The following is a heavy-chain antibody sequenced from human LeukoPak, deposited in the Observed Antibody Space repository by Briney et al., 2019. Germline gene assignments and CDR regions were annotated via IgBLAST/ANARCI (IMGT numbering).Heavy chain of an antibody. CDR2: ISWDGDTT. CDR3: AKARGLIGGAFDI. CDR1: GFTFDDYL. D-gene: IGHD3-22*01. J-gene: IGHJ3*02. V-gene: IGHV3-43*01. Sequence: GGSLRLSCAASGFTFDDYLLHWVRQAPGKGLEWVSLISWDGDTTYYADSVKGRFTISRDNSKNSLYLQMNSLRAEDTALYYCAKARGLIGGAFDIWGQGTMVTVSS.